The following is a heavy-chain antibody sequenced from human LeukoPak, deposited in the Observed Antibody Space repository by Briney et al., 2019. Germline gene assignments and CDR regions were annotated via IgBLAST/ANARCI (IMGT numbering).Heavy chain of an antibody. V-gene: IGHV4-59*01. D-gene: IGHD3-3*01. CDR3: ARDLLPMTKAGVVND. CDR1: GGSISSYY. J-gene: IGHJ4*02. Sequence: SETLSLTCTVSGGSISSYYWSWIRQPPGKGLEWIGYIYYSGSTNYNPSLKSRVTISVDTSKNQFSLKLSSVTAADTAVYYCARDLLPMTKAGVVNDWGQGSLVIVSA. CDR2: IYYSGST.